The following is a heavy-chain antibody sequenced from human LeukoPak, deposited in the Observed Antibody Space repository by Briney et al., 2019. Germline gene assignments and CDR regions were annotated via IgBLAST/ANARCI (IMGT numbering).Heavy chain of an antibody. V-gene: IGHV3-53*01. CDR3: AKAPSHGVNDAFDI. D-gene: IGHD2-21*01. Sequence: GGSLRLSCAASGFTVSSNYMSWVRQAPGKGLEWVSVIYSGGSTYYADSVKGRFTISRDNSKNTLYLQMNSLRADDTAVYYCAKAPSHGVNDAFDIWGQGTMVTFSS. CDR1: GFTVSSNY. J-gene: IGHJ3*02. CDR2: IYSGGST.